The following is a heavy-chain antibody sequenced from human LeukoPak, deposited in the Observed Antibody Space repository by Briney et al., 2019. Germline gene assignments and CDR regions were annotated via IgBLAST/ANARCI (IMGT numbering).Heavy chain of an antibody. Sequence: PGGSLRLSCAASGFTFSSYSMNWVRQAPGKGLEWVSYISSSSSTIYYADSVKGRFTISRDNAKNSLYLQMNSLRAEDTAVYYCARTYDSSGPDDAFDIWGQGTVVTVSS. CDR1: GFTFSSYS. D-gene: IGHD3-22*01. V-gene: IGHV3-48*01. CDR3: ARTYDSSGPDDAFDI. J-gene: IGHJ3*02. CDR2: ISSSSSTI.